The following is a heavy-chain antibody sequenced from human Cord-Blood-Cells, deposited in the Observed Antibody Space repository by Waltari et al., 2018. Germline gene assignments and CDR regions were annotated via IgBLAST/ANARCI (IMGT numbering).Heavy chain of an antibody. J-gene: IGHJ4*02. CDR3: ARVSGGPVDY. V-gene: IGHV3-33*01. CDR1: GFTFSSSG. CDR2: IWYDGSNK. Sequence: QVQLVASGGGVVQPGRSLRLSCAASGFTFSSSGWHWVRQAPGKGLEWVAVIWYDGSNKFYADSVKRRFTISRDNSKNTLYLQRNSLRAEDTAVYYCARVSGGPVDYWGQGTLVTVSS. D-gene: IGHD7-27*01.